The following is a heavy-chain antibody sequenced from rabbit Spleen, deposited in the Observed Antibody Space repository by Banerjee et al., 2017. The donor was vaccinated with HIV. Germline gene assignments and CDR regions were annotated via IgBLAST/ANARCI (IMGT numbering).Heavy chain of an antibody. Sequence: QSLEESGGDLVKPGASLTLTCTASGFSFSSNEYMCWVSQAPGKGLEWISCIAGDSSGFTYSATWAKGRFTCSKTSSTTVTLQMTSLTVADTATYFCARDTGTSFSSYGMDLWCPGTLVTVS. CDR3: ARDTGTSFSSYGMDL. J-gene: IGHJ6*01. V-gene: IGHV1S40*01. CDR2: IAGDSSGFT. CDR1: GFSFSSNEY. D-gene: IGHD7-1*01.